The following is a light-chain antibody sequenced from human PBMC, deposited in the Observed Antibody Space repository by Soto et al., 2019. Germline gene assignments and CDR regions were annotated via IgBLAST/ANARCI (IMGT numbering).Light chain of an antibody. CDR3: QQLNSYPQWT. V-gene: IGKV1-9*01. Sequence: IQLTQSPSSLSASVGDRVTISCRASQGVSSYLAWYQQKPGKPPKLLIYAASTLQNGVPSRFSGSGSGTDFTLTISSLRPEDFATYYCQQLNSYPQWTFGQGTKLENK. CDR1: QGVSSY. CDR2: AAS. J-gene: IGKJ1*01.